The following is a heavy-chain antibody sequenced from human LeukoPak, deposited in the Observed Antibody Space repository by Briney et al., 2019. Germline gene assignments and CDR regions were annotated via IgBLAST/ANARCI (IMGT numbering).Heavy chain of an antibody. V-gene: IGHV3-33*06. CDR3: AKGSSGWYYFDY. CDR2: IWYDGSNK. D-gene: IGHD6-19*01. Sequence: GGSLRLSCAASGFTFSSYGMHWVRQAPGKGLEWVAVIWYDGSNKYYADSVKGRFTISRDNSKNTLYLQMNSLRAEDTAVYYCAKGSSGWYYFDYWGQGTLVTVSS. CDR1: GFTFSSYG. J-gene: IGHJ4*02.